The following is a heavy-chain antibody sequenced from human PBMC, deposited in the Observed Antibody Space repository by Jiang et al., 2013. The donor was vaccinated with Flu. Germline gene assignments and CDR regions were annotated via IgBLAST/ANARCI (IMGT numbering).Heavy chain of an antibody. D-gene: IGHD3-9*01. J-gene: IGHJ4*02. V-gene: IGHV4-39*01. Sequence: LLKPSETLSLTCTVSGGSISSSSYYWGWIRQPPGKGLEWIGSIYYSGSTYYNPSLKSRVTISVDTSKNQFSLKLSSVTAADTAVYYCARLTNYDILTGLSTIYYFDYWGQGTLVTVSS. CDR1: GGSISSSSYY. CDR3: ARLTNYDILTGLSTIYYFDY. CDR2: IYYSGST.